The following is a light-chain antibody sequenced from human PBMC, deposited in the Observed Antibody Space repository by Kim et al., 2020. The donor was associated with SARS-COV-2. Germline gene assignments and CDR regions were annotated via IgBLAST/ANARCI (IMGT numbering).Light chain of an antibody. CDR2: GAS. V-gene: IGKV3-20*01. Sequence: EIVLTQSPGTLSLSPGERAALSCRASQSVSSSYIAWYQQKPGQAPRLLIYGASSRATGIPDRFSGSGSGTDFSLTISRLEPEDFAVYYCHQYGSSPRTFGPGTKVDIK. CDR1: QSVSSSY. CDR3: HQYGSSPRT. J-gene: IGKJ1*01.